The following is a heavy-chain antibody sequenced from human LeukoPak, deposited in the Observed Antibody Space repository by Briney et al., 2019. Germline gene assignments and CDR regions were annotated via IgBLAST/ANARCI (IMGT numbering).Heavy chain of an antibody. CDR2: IWYDGSNK. CDR1: GFTFSSYG. J-gene: IGHJ5*02. Sequence: GGSLRLSCAASGFTFSSYGIHWVRQAPGKGLEWVAVIWYDGSNKYYADSVKGRFTISRDNSKNTLYLQMNSLRAEDTAVYYCAREYCSSTSCLSTDNWFDPWGQGTLVTVSS. V-gene: IGHV3-33*01. CDR3: AREYCSSTSCLSTDNWFDP. D-gene: IGHD2-2*01.